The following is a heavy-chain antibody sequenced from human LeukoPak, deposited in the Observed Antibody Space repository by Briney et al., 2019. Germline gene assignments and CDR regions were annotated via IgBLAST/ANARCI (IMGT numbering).Heavy chain of an antibody. CDR2: ITWKADSS. D-gene: IGHD2/OR15-2a*01. CDR1: GFSFDDYG. CDR3: ARDHHCKSATSHSDY. J-gene: IGHJ4*02. V-gene: IGHV3-20*04. Sequence: PGGSLRLSCTASGFSFDDYGLSWVRQAPGRGLEWVSGITWKADSSGYVDIVRGRLTVSRDNAKPSLYLQMDSLRAEDTALYYCARDHHCKSATSHSDYRGQGTLVTVSS.